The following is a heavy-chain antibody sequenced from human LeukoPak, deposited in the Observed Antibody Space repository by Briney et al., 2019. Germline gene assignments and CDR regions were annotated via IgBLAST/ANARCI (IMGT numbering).Heavy chain of an antibody. CDR1: GYTFTSYD. CDR3: ARGPDIAVAGVRLDFDY. J-gene: IGHJ4*02. D-gene: IGHD6-19*01. V-gene: IGHV1-8*01. Sequence: ASVKVSCKASGYTFTSYDINWVRQATGQGLEWMGWMNPNSGNTGYAQKFQGRVTMTRNTSISTAYMELSSLRSEDTAVYYCARGPDIAVAGVRLDFDYWGQGTLVTVSS. CDR2: MNPNSGNT.